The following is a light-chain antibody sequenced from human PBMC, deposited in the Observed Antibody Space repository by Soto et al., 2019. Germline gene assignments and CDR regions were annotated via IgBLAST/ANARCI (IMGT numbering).Light chain of an antibody. Sequence: QSALTQPASVSGSPGQSITISCTGTSSDVGGYNYVSWYQQHPGKAPKLMIYEVSNRPSGVSNRFSGSKSGNTASLTISGLQAEEEADYYCSSYAGSRTLVFGGGTKLTVL. CDR3: SSYAGSRTLV. J-gene: IGLJ2*01. CDR2: EVS. CDR1: SSDVGGYNY. V-gene: IGLV2-14*01.